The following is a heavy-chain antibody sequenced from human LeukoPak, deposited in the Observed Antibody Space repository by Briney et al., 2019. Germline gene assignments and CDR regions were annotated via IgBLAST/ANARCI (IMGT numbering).Heavy chain of an antibody. V-gene: IGHV3-7*01. CDR1: GFTFSSYW. Sequence: GGSLRLSCAASGFTFSSYWMSWVRQAPGKGLEWVANIKQDGSEKYYVDSVKGRFTISRDNAKNSLYLQMNSLRAEDTAVYYCARGPVAGDYYYYGMDVWGQGTTVTVSS. CDR2: IKQDGSEK. J-gene: IGHJ6*02. CDR3: ARGPVAGDYYYYGMDV. D-gene: IGHD6-19*01.